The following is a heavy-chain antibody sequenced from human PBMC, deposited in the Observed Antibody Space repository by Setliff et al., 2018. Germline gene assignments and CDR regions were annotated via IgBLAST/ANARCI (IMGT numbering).Heavy chain of an antibody. D-gene: IGHD3-3*01. CDR2: ISAYNGNT. J-gene: IGHJ5*02. CDR3: ARDTYIGDFWSGYYIQGQFDP. V-gene: IGHV1-18*01. CDR1: GYTFTSYG. Sequence: ASVKVSCKASGYTFTSYGISWVRQAPGQGLEWMGWISAYNGNTNYAQKFQGRVTITRDTSASTAYMELSSLRSEDTAVYYCARDTYIGDFWSGYYIQGQFDPWGQGTLVTVSS.